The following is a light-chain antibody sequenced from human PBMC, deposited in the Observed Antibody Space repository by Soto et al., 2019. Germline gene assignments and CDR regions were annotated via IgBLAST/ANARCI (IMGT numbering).Light chain of an antibody. J-gene: IGKJ3*01. Sequence: DIQMTQSPSSLSASVGDRVTITCQASHNITKYLNWYQQKPGKAPKLLIYDSSNLQTGVPSRFSGSGSGTDFSFSIDTLKADDFGTYYCQQYASLPPSGTFGPGTRVDV. CDR2: DSS. V-gene: IGKV1-33*01. CDR3: QQYASLPPSGT. CDR1: HNITKY.